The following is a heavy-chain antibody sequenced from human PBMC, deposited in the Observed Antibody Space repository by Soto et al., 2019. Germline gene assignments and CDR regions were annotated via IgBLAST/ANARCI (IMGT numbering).Heavy chain of an antibody. CDR3: ARQIYDSDSGPNCQYYFGS. CDR2: IDPSDSQT. CDR1: GYSFAGYW. V-gene: IGHV5-10-1*01. J-gene: IGHJ4*02. D-gene: IGHD3-22*01. Sequence: GESVKISCKGSGYSFAGYWITWVRQMPGKGLEWMGRIDPSDSQTYYSPSFRGHVTISAAKSITTVFLQWSSLRASDTAMYYCARQIYDSDSGPNCQYYFGSWGKGTLGTVSS.